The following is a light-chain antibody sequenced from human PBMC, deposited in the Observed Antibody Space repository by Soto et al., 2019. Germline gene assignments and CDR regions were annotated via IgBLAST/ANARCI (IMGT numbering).Light chain of an antibody. CDR1: SSNIGAGYD. J-gene: IGLJ1*01. V-gene: IGLV1-40*01. Sequence: QPVLTQPPSVSGAPGQRVTISCTGSSSNIGAGYDVHWYQQLPGTAPKLLIYGNSNRPSGVPDRFSGSKSGTSASLAITGLQAEYEADYYCQSYDSSLSGLEVFGTGTKLTVL. CDR2: GNS. CDR3: QSYDSSLSGLEV.